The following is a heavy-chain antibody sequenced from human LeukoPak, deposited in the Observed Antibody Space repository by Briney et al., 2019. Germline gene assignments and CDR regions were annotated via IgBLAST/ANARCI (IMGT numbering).Heavy chain of an antibody. J-gene: IGHJ4*02. CDR1: GFAFSSYW. D-gene: IGHD2-15*01. CDR3: ARERYCSGGGCFLHDFEH. V-gene: IGHV3-74*01. CDR2: INTDGTTT. Sequence: PGGSLRLSCAASGFAFSSYWMHWVRQDPGKGLVWVSRINTDGTTTVYADSVQGRFTISRDNAKNTLYLQMNSLRAEDTAVYFCARERYCSGGGCFLHDFEHWGQGTLVTVSS.